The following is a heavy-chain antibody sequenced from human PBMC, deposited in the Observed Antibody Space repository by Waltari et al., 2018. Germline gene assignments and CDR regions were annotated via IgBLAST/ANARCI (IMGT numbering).Heavy chain of an antibody. CDR1: GLTFSTYS. CDR3: AREQYELLWELDY. CDR2: ISYDGSNK. J-gene: IGHJ4*02. Sequence: QVQLVESGGGVVQPGRSLRLSCAASGLTFSTYSMHWVRQAPGKGLEWVAFISYDGSNKYYADSVKGRFTISRDNSENTMYLEMNSLRAEDTAVFYCAREQYELLWELDYWGQGTLVTVSS. V-gene: IGHV3-30-3*01. D-gene: IGHD3-10*01.